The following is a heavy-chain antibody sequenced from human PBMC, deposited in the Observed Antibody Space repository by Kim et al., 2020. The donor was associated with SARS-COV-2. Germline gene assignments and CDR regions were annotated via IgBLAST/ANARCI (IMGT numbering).Heavy chain of an antibody. V-gene: IGHV3-72*01. CDR1: GFSFRDYY. CDR3: VRGTLVGDTYPFDI. CDR2: TRDKARSYTT. D-gene: IGHD1-26*01. J-gene: IGHJ3*02. Sequence: GGSLRLSCAASGFSFRDYYMDWVRQAPGKGLEWVGRTRDKARSYTTEYAASVKGRFTISRDDSANSLYLQMNSLKTADTAVYFCVRGTLVGDTYPFDIWGQGTMVTVSS.